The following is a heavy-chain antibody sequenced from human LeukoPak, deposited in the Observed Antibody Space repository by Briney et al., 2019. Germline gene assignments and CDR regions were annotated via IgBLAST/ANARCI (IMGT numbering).Heavy chain of an antibody. CDR1: GFTFSSYA. CDR3: ARDQVPDYGDYGLDY. D-gene: IGHD4-17*01. J-gene: IGHJ4*02. V-gene: IGHV3-30-3*01. CDR2: ISYDGSNK. Sequence: GGSLRLSCAASGFTFSSYAMHWVRQAPGKGLEWVAVISYDGSNKYYADSVKGRFTISRDNSKNTQYLQMNSLRAEDTAVYYCARDQVPDYGDYGLDYWGQGTLVTVSS.